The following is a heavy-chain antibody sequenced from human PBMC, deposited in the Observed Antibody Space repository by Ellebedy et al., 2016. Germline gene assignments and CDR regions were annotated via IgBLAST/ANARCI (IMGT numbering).Heavy chain of an antibody. CDR1: GFTFSDYK. Sequence: GGSLRLSXAPSGFTFSDYKLHWVRQAPGKGLEWVSGMFWRGGKTDYADSVKGRFIFSREDVKTSLYLQMNSLTLEDSALYYCVEDGGPGGAEFWGQGALVTVSS. CDR3: VEDGGPGGAEF. CDR2: MFWRGGKT. D-gene: IGHD1-14*01. V-gene: IGHV3-9*01. J-gene: IGHJ4*02.